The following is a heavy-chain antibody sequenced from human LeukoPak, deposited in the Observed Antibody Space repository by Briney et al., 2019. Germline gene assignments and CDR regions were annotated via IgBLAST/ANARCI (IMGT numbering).Heavy chain of an antibody. V-gene: IGHV3-23*01. CDR1: GCTFSNYL. J-gene: IGHJ4*02. CDR2: ISHSGGSI. CDR3: AMALDY. Sequence: GGSLRLSCVASGCTFSNYLMNWVRQAPGKGLECVSGISHSGGSIYYEDSVKGRFTISRDNFKNTLYLQMYRLRVEDTSVYYCAMALDYCGQGTLVTIS.